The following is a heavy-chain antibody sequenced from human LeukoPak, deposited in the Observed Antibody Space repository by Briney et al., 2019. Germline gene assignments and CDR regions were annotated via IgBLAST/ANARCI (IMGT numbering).Heavy chain of an antibody. J-gene: IGHJ4*02. V-gene: IGHV3-23*01. CDR1: GFTFSSFV. Sequence: PGGSLRLSCAASGFTFSSFVMSWVRQAPGKGLEWVSSISGSGVYKYYTDSVKGRFTISRDNSKNTLYVQMNSLRAEDTAVYYCAKVSCTGGTCSSVDYWGQGTLATVSS. CDR3: AKVSCTGGTCSSVDY. D-gene: IGHD2-8*02. CDR2: ISGSGVYK.